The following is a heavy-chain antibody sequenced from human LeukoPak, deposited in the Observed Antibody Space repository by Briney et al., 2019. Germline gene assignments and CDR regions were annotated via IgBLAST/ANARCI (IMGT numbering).Heavy chain of an antibody. Sequence: GGSLRLSCAASGFTFSRYEVSWVSQAPGKGLEWVSYISSSGSTIYYADSVKGRFTISRDNAKNSLYLQMNSRRAEDTAVYYCASDRGIVVVPAATINGFDPWGQGTLVTVSS. CDR2: ISSSGSTI. CDR1: GFTFSRYE. CDR3: ASDRGIVVVPAATINGFDP. J-gene: IGHJ5*02. V-gene: IGHV3-48*03. D-gene: IGHD2-2*01.